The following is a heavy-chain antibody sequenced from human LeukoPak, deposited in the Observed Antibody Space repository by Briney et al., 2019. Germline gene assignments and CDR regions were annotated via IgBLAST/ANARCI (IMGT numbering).Heavy chain of an antibody. CDR3: ANSREYDILTGYFKSYYYYGMDV. V-gene: IGHV4-34*01. J-gene: IGHJ6*02. CDR2: INHSGST. D-gene: IGHD3-9*01. Sequence: PSETLSLTCAVYGGSFSGYYWSWIRQPPGKGLEWIGEINHSGSTNYNPSLKSRVTISVDTSKNQFSLKLSSVTAADTAVYYCANSREYDILTGYFKSYYYYGMDVWGQGTTVTVSS. CDR1: GGSFSGYY.